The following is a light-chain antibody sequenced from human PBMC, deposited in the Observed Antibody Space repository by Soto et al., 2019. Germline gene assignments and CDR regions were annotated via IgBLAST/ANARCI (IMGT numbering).Light chain of an antibody. Sequence: EIVLTQSPGTLSLSPGERATLSCRASQSVRNVYLAWYQQKPGQAPRLLIYDASNRATGIPDRFSGSGSGTDFTLTINRLEPEDFAEYYCQQSGSLPRTFGQGTKVDIK. J-gene: IGKJ2*01. CDR2: DAS. V-gene: IGKV3-20*01. CDR1: QSVRNVY. CDR3: QQSGSLPRT.